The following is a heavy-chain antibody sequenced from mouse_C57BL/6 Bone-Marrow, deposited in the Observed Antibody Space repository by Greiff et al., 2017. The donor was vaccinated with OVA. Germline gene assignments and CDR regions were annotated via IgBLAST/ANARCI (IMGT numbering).Heavy chain of an antibody. V-gene: IGHV7-3*01. CDR2: IRNKANGYTT. CDR3: ARSFITAVYWCFDV. Sequence: EVKLMESGGGLVQPGGSLSLSCAASGFTFTDYYMSWVRQPPGKALEWLGFIRNKANGYTTEYSASVKGRFTISRDNSQSILYLQMNALRAEDSATYYCARSFITAVYWCFDVWGTVTTVTVSS. D-gene: IGHD1-1*01. J-gene: IGHJ1*03. CDR1: GFTFTDYY.